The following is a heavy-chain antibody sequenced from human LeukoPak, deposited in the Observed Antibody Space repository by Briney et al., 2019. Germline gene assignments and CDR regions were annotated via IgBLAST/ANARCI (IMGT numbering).Heavy chain of an antibody. CDR2: IIPIFGTA. CDR3: ARLGTSGDYALDY. D-gene: IGHD4-17*01. CDR1: GGTFSSYA. Sequence: SVKVSCKASGGTFSSYAISWVRQAPGQGLEWMGGIIPIFGTANYAQKFQGRVTITTDESTSTAYMELSGLRSEDTAVYYCARLGTSGDYALDYWGQGTLVTVSS. J-gene: IGHJ4*02. V-gene: IGHV1-69*05.